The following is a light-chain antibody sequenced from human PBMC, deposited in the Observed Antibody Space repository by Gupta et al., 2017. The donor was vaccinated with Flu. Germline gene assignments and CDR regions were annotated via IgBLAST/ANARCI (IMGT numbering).Light chain of an antibody. V-gene: IGKV3D-11*02. CDR3: QKRSNGHPYT. CDR1: QSVSTY. Sequence: ELTQSPATLSLSPGERATLSCRASQSVSTYLAWYQKKPGQAPRILIYDASNRATGIPARFRGSGSGTNCTLTISSLEPEDFAVYYCQKRSNGHPYTFGQGTRLEI. CDR2: DAS. J-gene: IGKJ2*01.